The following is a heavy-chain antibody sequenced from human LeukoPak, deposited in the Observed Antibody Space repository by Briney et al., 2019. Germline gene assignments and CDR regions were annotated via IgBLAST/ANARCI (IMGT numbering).Heavy chain of an antibody. CDR1: GFTVSSNY. CDR3: ARDRTYSSSWLVV. D-gene: IGHD6-13*01. J-gene: IGHJ6*04. Sequence: PGGSLRLSCAASGFTVSSNYMSWVRQAPGKGLEWVSVIYSGGSTYYADSVKGRFTISRDNSKNTLYLQMNSLRAEDTAVYYCARDRTYSSSWLVVWGKGTTVTFSS. V-gene: IGHV3-53*01. CDR2: IYSGGST.